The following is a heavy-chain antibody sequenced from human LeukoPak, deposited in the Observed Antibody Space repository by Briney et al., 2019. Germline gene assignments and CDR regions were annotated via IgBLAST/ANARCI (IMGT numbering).Heavy chain of an antibody. D-gene: IGHD3-22*01. CDR2: IYYSGRT. V-gene: IGHV4-39*01. CDR3: ARRGYYDSSGYYYFDY. CDR1: GGSISSSSYY. Sequence: PSETLSLTCTVSGGSISSSSYYWGWIRQPPGKGLEWIGSIYYSGRTYYNPSLNSRVTISVDTSKNQFSLKLSSVTAADTAVYYCARRGYYDSSGYYYFDYWGQGTLVTVSS. J-gene: IGHJ4*02.